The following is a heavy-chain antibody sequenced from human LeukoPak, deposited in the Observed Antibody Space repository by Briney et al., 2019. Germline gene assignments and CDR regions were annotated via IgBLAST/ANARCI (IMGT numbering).Heavy chain of an antibody. CDR1: GGSISSYY. D-gene: IGHD3-10*01. CDR3: ARGGGSGSYSYFDY. CDR2: IYYSGST. J-gene: IGHJ4*02. V-gene: IGHV4-59*01. Sequence: SETLSLTCTVSGGSISSYYWSWIRQPPGQGLELIGYIYYSGSTNYNPSLKSRVTISVDTSKNQFSLKLSSVTAADTAVYYCARGGGSGSYSYFDYWGQGTLVTVSS.